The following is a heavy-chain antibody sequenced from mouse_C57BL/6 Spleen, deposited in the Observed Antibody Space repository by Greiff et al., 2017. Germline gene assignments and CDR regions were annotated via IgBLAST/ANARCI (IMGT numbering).Heavy chain of an antibody. CDR2: INPNNGGT. Sequence: EVQLQQSGPELVKPGASVKISCKASGYTFTDYYMNWVKQSHGKSLEWIGDINPNNGGTSYNQKFKGKATLTVDKSSSTAYMELRSLTSEDSAVYYGARCMVTTSYVDYWGQGTTLTVSS. D-gene: IGHD2-2*01. CDR3: ARCMVTTSYVDY. CDR1: GYTFTDYY. V-gene: IGHV1-26*01. J-gene: IGHJ2*01.